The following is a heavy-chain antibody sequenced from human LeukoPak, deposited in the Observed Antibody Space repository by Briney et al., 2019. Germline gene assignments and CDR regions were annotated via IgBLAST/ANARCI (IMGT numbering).Heavy chain of an antibody. V-gene: IGHV3-30*04. Sequence: PGRSLRLSCAASGSTFSNYAMTFSNYAMHWVRQAPGKGLEWVALISYDGSNKYYADSVKGRFTISRDNSKNTLYLQMNSLRADDTAVYYCARGRRLERGGSYFDCWGQGTLVTVSS. CDR1: GSTFSNYAMTFSNYA. D-gene: IGHD3-16*01. J-gene: IGHJ4*02. CDR2: ISYDGSNK. CDR3: ARGRRLERGGSYFDC.